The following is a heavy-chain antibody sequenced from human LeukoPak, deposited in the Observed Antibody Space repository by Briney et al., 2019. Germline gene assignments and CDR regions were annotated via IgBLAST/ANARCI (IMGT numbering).Heavy chain of an antibody. Sequence: PGGSLRLSCAASGFSFSDYNVNWVRQAPGKGLEWVSVISSGSKYIYYADSVKGRFTISRDNTKNSLYLQMNSLRAEDTAVYYCARVSTAVSLAIDYWGQGTLVTVST. CDR1: GFSFSDYN. CDR3: ARVSTAVSLAIDY. CDR2: ISSGSKYI. V-gene: IGHV3-21*06. D-gene: IGHD6-13*01. J-gene: IGHJ4*02.